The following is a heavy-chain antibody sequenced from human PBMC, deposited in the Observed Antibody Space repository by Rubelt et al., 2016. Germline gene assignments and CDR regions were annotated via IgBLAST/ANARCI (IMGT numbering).Heavy chain of an antibody. D-gene: IGHD1-14*01. CDR1: GFTFSSYG. Sequence: EVQLVESGGGLVKPGGSLRLSCAASGFTFSSYGMHWVRQAPGKGLEWVSAIAADSGSVYYTPSMGGRLTISRDNSKKMVYLQMERLRAEDTAMYYCAKRTKTTFHFYMDVWGKGTPVTVSS. J-gene: IGHJ6*03. CDR3: AKRTKTTFHFYMDV. V-gene: IGHV3-23*04. CDR2: IAADSGSV.